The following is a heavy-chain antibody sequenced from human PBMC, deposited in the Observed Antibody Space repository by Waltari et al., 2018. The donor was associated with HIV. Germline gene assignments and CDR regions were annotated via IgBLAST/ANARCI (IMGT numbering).Heavy chain of an antibody. J-gene: IGHJ4*02. CDR2: IYHSGST. V-gene: IGHV4-38-2*01. CDR1: GYSISSGYY. D-gene: IGHD2-2*01. Sequence: QVQLQESGPGLVKPSETLSLTCAVSGYSISSGYYWGWIRQPPGKGLEWIGSIYHSGSTYSNPSLKSRVTISVDTSKNQFSLKLSSVTAADTAVYYWASKLGYCSSTSCQRGWDYWGQGTLVTVSS. CDR3: ASKLGYCSSTSCQRGWDY.